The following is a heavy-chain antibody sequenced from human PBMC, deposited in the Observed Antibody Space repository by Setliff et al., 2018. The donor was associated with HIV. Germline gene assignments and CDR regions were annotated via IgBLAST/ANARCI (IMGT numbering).Heavy chain of an antibody. CDR2: ISNEGGRE. CDR3: ARKFRPGHGVDV. CDR1: GFTFTNYW. J-gene: IGHJ6*02. Sequence: PGGSLRLSCAASGFTFTNYWMAWIRQAPGRGLEWAAIISNEGGREYYVDSVKGRFTISRDNAKSSLYLQMDSLRVEDTAIYYCARKFRPGHGVDVWGQGTTVTVSS. V-gene: IGHV3-7*01. D-gene: IGHD3-10*01.